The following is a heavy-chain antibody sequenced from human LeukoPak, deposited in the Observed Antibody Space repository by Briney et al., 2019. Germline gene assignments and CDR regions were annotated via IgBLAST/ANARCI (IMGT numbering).Heavy chain of an antibody. Sequence: GGSLRLSCAASGFTFSSYAMSLVRQAPGKGLEWVSASSGSGGSTYYADSVKGRFTISRDNSKNTLYLQMNSLRAEDTAVYYCAKGYYYDSSGSDCWGQGTLVTVSS. CDR1: GFTFSSYA. V-gene: IGHV3-23*01. CDR2: SSGSGGST. CDR3: AKGYYYDSSGSDC. J-gene: IGHJ4*02. D-gene: IGHD3-22*01.